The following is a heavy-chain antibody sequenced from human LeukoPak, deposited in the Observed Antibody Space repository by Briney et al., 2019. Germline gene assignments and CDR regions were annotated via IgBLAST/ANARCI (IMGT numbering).Heavy chain of an antibody. Sequence: SETLSLTCTVSGGSISSYYWSWVRQPPGKGLEWIGYIYYSGSTNYNPSLKSRVTISVDTSKNQFSLKLSSVTAADTAVYYCARVRFLEWFDAFDIWGQGTMVTVSS. CDR3: ARVRFLEWFDAFDI. J-gene: IGHJ3*02. CDR2: IYYSGST. CDR1: GGSISSYY. V-gene: IGHV4-59*01. D-gene: IGHD3-3*01.